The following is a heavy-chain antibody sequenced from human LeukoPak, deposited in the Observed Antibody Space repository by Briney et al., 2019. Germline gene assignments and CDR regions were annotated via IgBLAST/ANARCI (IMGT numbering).Heavy chain of an antibody. CDR2: IKQDGSEK. Sequence: GGSLRLSCAASGFTFSSYWMSWVRQAPGKGLEWVANIKQDGSEKYYVDSVKGRFTISRDNAKNSLYPQMNSLKAEDTAVYYCCRWVYGSRPIDYWGQGTLVTVSS. D-gene: IGHD3-10*01. V-gene: IGHV3-7*01. CDR3: CRWVYGSRPIDY. CDR1: GFTFSSYW. J-gene: IGHJ4*02.